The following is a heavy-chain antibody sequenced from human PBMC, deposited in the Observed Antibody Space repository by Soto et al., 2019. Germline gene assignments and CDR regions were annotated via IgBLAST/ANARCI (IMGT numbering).Heavy chain of an antibody. CDR2: IYYSGST. CDR3: SRRLVRFNEILSGYEIDY. CDR1: GGSISSSSYY. V-gene: IGHV4-39*01. D-gene: IGHD3-9*01. Sequence: SETLSLTCTVSGGSISSSSYYWGGIRQPPGKGLEWIGSIYYSGSTYYNPSLKSRVTISVDTSKNQFSLKLSSVTAADTAVYYCSRRLVRFNEILSGYEIDYWGQGTLVTVSS. J-gene: IGHJ4*02.